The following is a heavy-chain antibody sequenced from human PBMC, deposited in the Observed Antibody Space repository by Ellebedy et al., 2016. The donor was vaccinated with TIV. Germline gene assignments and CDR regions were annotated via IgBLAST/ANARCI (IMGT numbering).Heavy chain of an antibody. D-gene: IGHD4-17*01. CDR1: GDSVS. J-gene: IGHJ4*02. CDR3: ARDQGEVHHDYGDDLSPDYCDY. CDR2: TYYRSKWYN. V-gene: IGHV6-1*01. Sequence: SQTLSLTCSISGDSVSRNWIRQSPSTGLEWLGRTYYRSKWYNDYAVSVKSRITINPDTSKNQFSLQLNSVTPEDTSVYYCARDQGEVHHDYGDDLSPDYCDYWGQGTLVTVSS.